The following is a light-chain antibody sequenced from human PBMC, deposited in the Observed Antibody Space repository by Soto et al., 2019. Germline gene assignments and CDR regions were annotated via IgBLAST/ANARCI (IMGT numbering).Light chain of an antibody. CDR1: QNLHSF. Sequence: EIVLTQSPATLSVSPGERVTLSRRASQNLHSFLNWYQQRPGQAPRPLIYDGSKRAAGVPDRISGDGSGTDYTLTISSLEPEDFAVYYCQQRTRWPMTFGQGTRLEI. V-gene: IGKV3-11*01. CDR3: QQRTRWPMT. CDR2: DGS. J-gene: IGKJ5*01.